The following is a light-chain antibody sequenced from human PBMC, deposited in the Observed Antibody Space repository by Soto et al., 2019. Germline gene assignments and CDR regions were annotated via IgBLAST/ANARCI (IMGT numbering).Light chain of an antibody. CDR1: SSDIGTYNY. CDR3: SSYTTSSTQV. CDR2: EVS. Sequence: QSALTQPASVSGSPGQSITISCTGTSSDIGTYNYVSWYQQHPGKVPKLMIYEVSNRPSGVSNPFSGSKSGNTASLAISGLQAEDEADYYCSSYTTSSTQVFGGGTKLTVL. J-gene: IGLJ3*02. V-gene: IGLV2-14*01.